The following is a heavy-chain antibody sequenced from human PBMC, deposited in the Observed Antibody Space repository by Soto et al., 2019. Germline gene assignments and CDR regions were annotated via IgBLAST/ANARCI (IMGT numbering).Heavy chain of an antibody. D-gene: IGHD2-21*01. J-gene: IGHJ4*02. CDR2: IYTGGET. Sequence: VQMVESGGGLVQPGGSLRLSCGVSGFSVGSNYMSWVRQAPGKGLQWVSVIYTGGETYYADSVQGRFTVSRDKAKNTLFLQMNSLRAEDTGVYYCASGAGEPRSRDFDYWGQGTLVTVSS. V-gene: IGHV3-66*01. CDR3: ASGAGEPRSRDFDY. CDR1: GFSVGSNY.